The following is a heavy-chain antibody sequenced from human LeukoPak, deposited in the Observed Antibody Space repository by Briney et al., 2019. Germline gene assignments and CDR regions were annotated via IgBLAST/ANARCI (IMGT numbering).Heavy chain of an antibody. Sequence: PSETLSLTCAVYGGSFSGYYWSWIRQPPGKGLEWIGEINHSGSTNYNPSLKSRVTISVDTSKNQFSLKLSSVTAADTAVYYCARGYCSGGSCYGWYFDLWGRGTLVTVSS. CDR1: GGSFSGYY. CDR3: ARGYCSGGSCYGWYFDL. CDR2: INHSGST. D-gene: IGHD2-15*01. J-gene: IGHJ2*01. V-gene: IGHV4-34*01.